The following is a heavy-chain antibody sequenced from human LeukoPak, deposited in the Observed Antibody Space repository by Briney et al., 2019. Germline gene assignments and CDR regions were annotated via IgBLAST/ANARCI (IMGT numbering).Heavy chain of an antibody. V-gene: IGHV3-74*01. CDR2: INSDGSST. D-gene: IGHD5-18*01. CDR3: ARGGYSYDFDY. Sequence: GSLRLSCAASGFTFSSSWMHWVRQAPGKGLVWVSRINSDGSSTSYADSVKGRFTISRDNSKNTLYLQMNSLRAEDTAVYYCARGGYSYDFDYWGQGTLVTVSS. CDR1: GFTFSSSW. J-gene: IGHJ4*02.